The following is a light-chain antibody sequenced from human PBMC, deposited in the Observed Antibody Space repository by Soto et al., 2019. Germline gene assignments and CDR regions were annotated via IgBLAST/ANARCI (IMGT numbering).Light chain of an antibody. CDR3: QQRSNWPSLT. J-gene: IGKJ4*01. V-gene: IGKV3-11*01. Sequence: EIVLTQSPATLSLSPGARATLSCRASQIVSSSLSWYQQKPGQAPRLLIYDASNRSTGIPARFSGSGSGTDFTLTISSLEPEDFAGYYCQQRSNWPSLTFGGGTKVEIK. CDR2: DAS. CDR1: QIVSSS.